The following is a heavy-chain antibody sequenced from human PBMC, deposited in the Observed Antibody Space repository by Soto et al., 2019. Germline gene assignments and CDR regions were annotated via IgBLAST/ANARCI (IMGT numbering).Heavy chain of an antibody. J-gene: IGHJ6*02. D-gene: IGHD6-6*01. CDR3: ARAKAAPGVFSPYYYGMDV. V-gene: IGHV4-31*03. Sequence: KPSETLSLTCTVSGGSISSGGYYWSWIRQHPGKGLEWIGYIYYSGSTYYNPPLKSRVTISVDTSKNQFSLKLSSVTAADTAVYYCARAKAAPGVFSPYYYGMDVWGQGTTVTVSS. CDR2: IYYSGST. CDR1: GGSISSGGYY.